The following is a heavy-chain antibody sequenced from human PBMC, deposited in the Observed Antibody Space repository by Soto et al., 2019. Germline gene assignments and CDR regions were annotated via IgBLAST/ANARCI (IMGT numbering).Heavy chain of an antibody. CDR3: ARDEWLRFDDYGIDV. V-gene: IGHV1-18*01. J-gene: IGHJ6*02. Sequence: ASVKVSCKASGYTFTSYGISWVRQAPGQGLEWMGWISAYNGNTNYAQKLQGRVTMTTDTSTSTAYMELRSLRSDDTAVYYCARDEWLRFDDYGIDVWDHGTTVTVSS. CDR1: GYTFTSYG. CDR2: ISAYNGNT. D-gene: IGHD5-12*01.